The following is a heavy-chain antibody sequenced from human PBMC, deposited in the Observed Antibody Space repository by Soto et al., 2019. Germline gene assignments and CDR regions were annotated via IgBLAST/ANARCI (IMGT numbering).Heavy chain of an antibody. J-gene: IGHJ1*01. CDR1: GFSFRSYG. CDR3: ATGEGGFCDYSLGY. D-gene: IGHD5-12*01. V-gene: IGHV3-30*03. CDR2: ISNDGGLK. Sequence: AGGSLRLSCSVSGFSFRSYGMHWVRQAPGKGLEWVAVISNDGGLKHYTDSVKGRFTFSRDSSQNTLYLEINSLSPEDTAVYFWATGEGGFCDYSLGYWGQGTKVTVSS.